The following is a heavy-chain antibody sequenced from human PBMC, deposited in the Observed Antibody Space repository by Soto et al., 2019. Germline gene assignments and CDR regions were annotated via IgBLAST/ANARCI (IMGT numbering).Heavy chain of an antibody. D-gene: IGHD3-9*01. Sequence: PSETLSLTCNVSGGSIYTYYWNWIRQSPGKGLEWIGYISDGGSTNYNPSLRSRVTISADTSENKFSLTLKSVTAADTAVYFCARDFERSAIGPWGQGTSVTVSS. CDR3: ARDFERSAIGP. V-gene: IGHV4-59*12. J-gene: IGHJ5*02. CDR1: GGSIYTYY. CDR2: ISDGGST.